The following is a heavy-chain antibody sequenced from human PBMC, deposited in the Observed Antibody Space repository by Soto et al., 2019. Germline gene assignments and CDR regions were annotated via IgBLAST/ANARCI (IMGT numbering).Heavy chain of an antibody. CDR2: ISTYNGNT. CDR1: GYTFTSYG. Sequence: QVQLVQSGAEVKKPGASVKVSCKASGYTFTSYGISWVRQAPGQGLEWMGWISTYNGNTKYAQKLQGRVTMTTDTSTSTAYMEQTSLRADDTAVFYYAREMVRGVGSDYWGQGTLVTVSS. CDR3: AREMVRGVGSDY. D-gene: IGHD3-10*01. V-gene: IGHV1-18*01. J-gene: IGHJ4*02.